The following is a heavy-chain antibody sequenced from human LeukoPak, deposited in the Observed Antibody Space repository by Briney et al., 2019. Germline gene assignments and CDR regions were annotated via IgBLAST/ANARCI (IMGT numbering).Heavy chain of an antibody. CDR3: ARGKVARFDY. CDR2: IDYSGST. J-gene: IGHJ4*02. D-gene: IGHD2-15*01. V-gene: IGHV4-59*01. CDR1: AGLLRSDY. Sequence: SETLSLTCTAPAGLLRSDYCTWLRQPPGRGLEWIGYIDYSGSTNYNSSLKSRVSIAVHTSKKQFSLKVSSVTAADTAVYYCARGKVARFDYWGQGTLVTVSS.